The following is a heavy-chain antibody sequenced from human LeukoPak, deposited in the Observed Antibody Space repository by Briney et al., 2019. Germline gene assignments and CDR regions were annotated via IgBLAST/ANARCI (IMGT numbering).Heavy chain of an antibody. CDR3: ARGRRCGGDCYSTDY. D-gene: IGHD2-21*01. CDR2: INPNSGGT. J-gene: IGHJ4*02. V-gene: IGHV1-2*02. CDR1: GYTFTGYY. Sequence: GASVKVSCKASGYTFTGYYMHWVRQAPGQGLEWMGWINPNSGGTNYAQKFQGRVTMTRDTSISTAYMELSRLRSDDTAVYYCARGRRCGGDCYSTDYWGQGTLVTVSS.